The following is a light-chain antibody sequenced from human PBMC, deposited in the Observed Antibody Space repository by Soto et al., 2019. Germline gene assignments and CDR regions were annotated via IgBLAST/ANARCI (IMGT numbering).Light chain of an antibody. CDR3: TSYTTSSTYV. CDR1: GSDIAVYDY. CDR2: EVS. Sequence: QSALTQPASASGSPGQSITISCTGTGSDIAVYDYVSWYQQYPGKAPKLMIYEVSNRPSGVSNRFSGSKSGNTASLTIPGLQAEDEADYYCTSYTTSSTYVFGTGTQLTVL. V-gene: IGLV2-14*01. J-gene: IGLJ1*01.